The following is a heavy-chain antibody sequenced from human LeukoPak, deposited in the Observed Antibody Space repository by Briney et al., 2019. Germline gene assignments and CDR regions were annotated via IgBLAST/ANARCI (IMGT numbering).Heavy chain of an antibody. Sequence: PGGSLRLXCAASGFTFSSYSMNWVRQAPGKGLEWVSYISSSSSTIYYADSVKGRFTISRDNAKNSLYLQMNSLRAEDTAVYYCVRDGISGGYYYYYYMDVWGKGTTVTVSS. CDR2: ISSSSSTI. J-gene: IGHJ6*03. D-gene: IGHD3-3*01. CDR3: VRDGISGGYYYYYYMDV. CDR1: GFTFSSYS. V-gene: IGHV3-48*01.